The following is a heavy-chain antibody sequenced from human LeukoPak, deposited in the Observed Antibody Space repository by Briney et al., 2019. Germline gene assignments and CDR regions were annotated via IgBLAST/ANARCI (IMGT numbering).Heavy chain of an antibody. CDR2: IYYSGST. J-gene: IGHJ4*02. D-gene: IGHD6-13*01. CDR3: ARDRLRQLVSFDY. Sequence: SQTLSLTCTVSGGSISSGGYYWSWIRQHPGKGLEWIGYIYYSGSTYYNPSLKSRVTISVDTSKNQFSLKLSSVTAADTAVYYCARDRLRQLVSFDYWGQGTLVTVSS. V-gene: IGHV4-31*03. CDR1: GGSISSGGYY.